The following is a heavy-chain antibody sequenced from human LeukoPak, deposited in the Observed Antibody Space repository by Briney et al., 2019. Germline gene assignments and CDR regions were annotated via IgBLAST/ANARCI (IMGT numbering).Heavy chain of an antibody. CDR1: GYSISNGYC. J-gene: IGHJ4*02. V-gene: IGHV4-38-2*01. D-gene: IGHD3-22*01. CDR2: IYHSGTT. Sequence: SETLSLACAVSGYSISNGYCWGWIRQPPGKGPEWIGSIYHSGTTYYNPSLESRVTISVDTSKNQFSLKLSSVTAADTAVYYCARFPHYYDSSNSYVRFYFDYWAQGSLVTVSS. CDR3: ARFPHYYDSSNSYVRFYFDY.